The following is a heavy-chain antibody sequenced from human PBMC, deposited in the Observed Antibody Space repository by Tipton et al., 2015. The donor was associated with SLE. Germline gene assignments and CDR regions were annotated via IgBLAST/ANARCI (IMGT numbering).Heavy chain of an antibody. CDR3: ARDRSYGSLES. CDR1: GFTFSSYG. D-gene: IGHD5-18*01. J-gene: IGHJ4*02. CDR2: IWSDGTRE. V-gene: IGHV3-33*01. Sequence: SLRLSCTASGFTFSSYGMFWVRQAPGKGLEGVALIWSDGTRENYADSVKGRFTISRDQSKNTLYLQMNSLRADDTAVYHCARDRSYGSLESWGQGTMVTVSS.